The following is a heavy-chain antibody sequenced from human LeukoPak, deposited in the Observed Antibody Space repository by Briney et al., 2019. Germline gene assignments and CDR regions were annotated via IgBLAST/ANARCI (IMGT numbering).Heavy chain of an antibody. Sequence: PGRSLRLSCAASGFTFSSYAMSWVRQAPGKGLEWVSAISGSGGSTYYADSVKGRFTISRDNSKNTLYLQMNSLRAEDTAVYYCAKDPAFIWSGSRDYFDYWGQGTLVTVSS. CDR1: GFTFSSYA. CDR2: ISGSGGST. D-gene: IGHD3-3*01. CDR3: AKDPAFIWSGSRDYFDY. V-gene: IGHV3-23*01. J-gene: IGHJ4*02.